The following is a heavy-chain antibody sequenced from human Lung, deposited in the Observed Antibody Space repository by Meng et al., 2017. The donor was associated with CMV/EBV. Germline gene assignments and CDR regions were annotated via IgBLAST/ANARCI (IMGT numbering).Heavy chain of an antibody. CDR2: VKSETAGGTR. Sequence: GGSLRLSCAASGFTFSDAWMSWVRQAPGKGLEWVGRVKSETAGGTRDYAAPVKDRFTISRDDSKNTVYLQMTNLTAEDTAIDYCTTDWRWGQGALVTVSS. V-gene: IGHV3-15*01. CDR1: GFTFSDAW. CDR3: TTDWR. J-gene: IGHJ4*02.